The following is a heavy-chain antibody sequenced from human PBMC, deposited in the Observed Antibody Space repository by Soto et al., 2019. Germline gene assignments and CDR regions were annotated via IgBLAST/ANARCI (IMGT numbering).Heavy chain of an antibody. CDR1: GFTFSSYS. CDR3: ARGRGYSYGAVDY. CDR2: ISSSSSYI. D-gene: IGHD5-18*01. V-gene: IGHV3-21*01. Sequence: GWSLRLSCAASGFTFSSYSMNWVRQAPGKGLEWVSSISSSSSYIYYADSVKGRFTISRDNAKNSLYLQMNSLRAEDTAVYYCARGRGYSYGAVDYWGQGTLVTVSS. J-gene: IGHJ4*02.